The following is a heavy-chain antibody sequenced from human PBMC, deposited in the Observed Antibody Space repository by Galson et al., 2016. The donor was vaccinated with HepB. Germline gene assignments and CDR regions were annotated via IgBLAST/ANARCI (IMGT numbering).Heavy chain of an antibody. CDR1: GFTFSIYA. CDR3: ARTRVVASIVEAFDI. D-gene: IGHD2-15*01. V-gene: IGHV3-23*01. CDR2: ISGDGTGT. J-gene: IGHJ3*02. Sequence: SLRLSCAAFGFTFSIYAMSWVRQAPGKGLEWVSAISGDGTGTYYAGSVQGRFTSSRDRSKNTLYLQMNSLRADDTAVYYCARTRVVASIVEAFDIWGQGTVVTVSS.